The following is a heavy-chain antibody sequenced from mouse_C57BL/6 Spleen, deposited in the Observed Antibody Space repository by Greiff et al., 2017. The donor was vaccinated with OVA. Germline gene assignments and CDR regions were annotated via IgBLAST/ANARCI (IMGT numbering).Heavy chain of an antibody. J-gene: IGHJ4*01. V-gene: IGHV1-64*01. CDR2: IHPNSGST. CDR1: GYTFTSYW. D-gene: IGHD1-1*01. CDR3: ARGGYGSSFSYAMDY. Sequence: QVQLQQSGAELVKPGASVKLSCKASGYTFTSYWMHWVKQRPGQGLEWIGMIHPNSGSTNYNEKFKSKATLTVDKSSSTAYMQLSSLTSEDSAVYYCARGGYGSSFSYAMDYWGQGTSVTVSS.